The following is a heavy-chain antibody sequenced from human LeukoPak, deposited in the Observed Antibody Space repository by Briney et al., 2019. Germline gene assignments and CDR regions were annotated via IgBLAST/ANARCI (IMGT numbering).Heavy chain of an antibody. D-gene: IGHD2-15*01. Sequence: GGSLRLSCAASGFTFSSYAMHWVRQAPGKGLEWVAVISYDGSNKYYVDSVKGRFTISRDNSKNTLYLQMNSLRAEDTAVYYCARDLLDIVVVVAATPGSHAFDIWGQGTMVTVSS. J-gene: IGHJ3*02. CDR2: ISYDGSNK. CDR1: GFTFSSYA. CDR3: ARDLLDIVVVVAATPGSHAFDI. V-gene: IGHV3-30*04.